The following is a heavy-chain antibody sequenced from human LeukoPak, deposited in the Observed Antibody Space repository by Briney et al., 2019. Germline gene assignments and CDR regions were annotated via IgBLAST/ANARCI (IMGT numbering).Heavy chain of an antibody. D-gene: IGHD5-12*01. CDR2: IYTSGST. Sequence: SETLSLTCTVSGGSISSYYWSWIRQPPGKGLEWIGRIYTSGSTNYNPSLKSRVTMSVDTSKNQFSLKLSSVTAADTAVYYCAREIVDIVATTPSYYMGVWGKGTTVTISS. CDR1: GGSISSYY. V-gene: IGHV4-4*07. CDR3: AREIVDIVATTPSYYMGV. J-gene: IGHJ6*03.